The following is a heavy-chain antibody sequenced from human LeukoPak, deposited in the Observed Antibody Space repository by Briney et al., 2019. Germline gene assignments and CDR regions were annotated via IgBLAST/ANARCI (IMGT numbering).Heavy chain of an antibody. Sequence: SETLSLTCTVSGGSISSSSYYWGWIRQPPGKGLEWIGSIYYSGSTYYNPSLKSRITISVDTSKNQFSLKLSSVTAADTAVYYCARMDYGSGSYRWFDPWGQGTLVTVSS. D-gene: IGHD3-10*01. CDR1: GGSISSSSYY. CDR2: IYYSGST. J-gene: IGHJ5*02. CDR3: ARMDYGSGSYRWFDP. V-gene: IGHV4-39*07.